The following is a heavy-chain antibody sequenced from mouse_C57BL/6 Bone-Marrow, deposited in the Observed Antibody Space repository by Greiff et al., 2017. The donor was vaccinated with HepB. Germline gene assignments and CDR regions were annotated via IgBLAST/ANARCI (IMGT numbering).Heavy chain of an antibody. CDR3: TRETTVVATNWYFDV. Sequence: EVKLVESGEGLVKPGGSLKLSCAASGFTFSSYAMSWVRQTPEKRLEWVAYISSGGDYIYYADTVKGRFTISRDNARNTLYLQMSSLKSEDTAMYYCTRETTVVATNWYFDVWGTGTTVTVSS. D-gene: IGHD1-1*01. CDR1: GFTFSSYA. CDR2: ISSGGDYI. J-gene: IGHJ1*03. V-gene: IGHV5-9-1*02.